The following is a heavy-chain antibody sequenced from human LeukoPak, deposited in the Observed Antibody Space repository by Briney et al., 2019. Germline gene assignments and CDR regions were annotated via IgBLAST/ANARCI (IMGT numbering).Heavy chain of an antibody. D-gene: IGHD6-13*01. Sequence: GGSLRLSCAASGFTFSSYSMNWVRQAPGKGLEWVSSISSSSSYIYYADSVKGRFIISRDNAKNSLYLQMNSLRAEDTAVYYCARVSGIAAAGTRGYGMDVWGKGTTVTVSS. V-gene: IGHV3-21*01. J-gene: IGHJ6*04. CDR1: GFTFSSYS. CDR3: ARVSGIAAAGTRGYGMDV. CDR2: ISSSSSYI.